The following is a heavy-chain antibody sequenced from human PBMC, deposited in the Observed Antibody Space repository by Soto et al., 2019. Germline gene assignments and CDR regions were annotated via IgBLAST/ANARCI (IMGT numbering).Heavy chain of an antibody. D-gene: IGHD6-25*01. CDR2: VSNDGSRK. Sequence: QVQVVESGGGVVQPGRSLRLSCAASGFAFTNYGMHWFRQAPGKGLEWVAFVSNDGSRKYYADSVKGRFTISRDNSENTIYLQMTSLRREDTAVFYCARDVAMPSGLGLGYWGQGALVTVSS. CDR3: ARDVAMPSGLGLGY. J-gene: IGHJ4*02. CDR1: GFAFTNYG. V-gene: IGHV3-30*03.